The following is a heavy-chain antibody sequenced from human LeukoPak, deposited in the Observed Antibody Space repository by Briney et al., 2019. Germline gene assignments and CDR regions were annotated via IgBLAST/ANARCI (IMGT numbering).Heavy chain of an antibody. D-gene: IGHD2-15*01. CDR1: GFSVSENY. CDR2: IHKDGTT. CDR3: ARDSGSTYWAYS. J-gene: IGHJ4*02. Sequence: TGGSLRLSCATSGFSVSENYMSWVRQAPGKGLEWVSVIHKDGTTDYADSAKGRFTISRDIAENTLSLQMNSLRADDAAVYFCARDSGSTYWAYSWGQGTLVTVSS. V-gene: IGHV3-66*02.